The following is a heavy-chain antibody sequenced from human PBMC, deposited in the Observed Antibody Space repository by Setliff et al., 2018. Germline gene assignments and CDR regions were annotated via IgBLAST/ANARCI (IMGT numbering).Heavy chain of an antibody. Sequence: PSETLSLTCTVSGGSISDYYWGWVWQPAGKGLEWIGRIYPSGSTNYNPSLKSRVTISLDRSKNQFSLELSSVTAADTAVYYCARDRPDHYEGAFDIWGQGTMVTVSS. V-gene: IGHV4-4*07. CDR3: ARDRPDHYEGAFDI. D-gene: IGHD4-17*01. CDR2: IYPSGST. CDR1: GGSISDYY. J-gene: IGHJ3*02.